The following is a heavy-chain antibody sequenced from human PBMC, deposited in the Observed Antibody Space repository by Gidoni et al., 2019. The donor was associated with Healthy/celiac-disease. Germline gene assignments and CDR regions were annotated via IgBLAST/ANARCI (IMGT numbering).Heavy chain of an antibody. V-gene: IGHV3-66*01. CDR1: GFTVSSNY. J-gene: IGHJ6*02. CDR3: ARAGNRRASSGGMDV. Sequence: EVQLVESGGGLVQPGGSLRLSCAASGFTVSSNYMSWVRQAPGKGLEWVAVIYSGGSTYYADAVKGRFTISRDNSKHTLYLQMNSLRAEYTAVYYCARAGNRRASSGGMDVWGQGTTVTVSS. CDR2: IYSGGST. D-gene: IGHD6-25*01.